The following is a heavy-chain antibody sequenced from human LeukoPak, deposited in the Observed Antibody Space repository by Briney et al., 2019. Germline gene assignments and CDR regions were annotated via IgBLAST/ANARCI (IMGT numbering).Heavy chain of an antibody. CDR1: GYTFTGYY. J-gene: IGHJ3*01. CDR3: AREGYGGGQDFDV. D-gene: IGHD1-26*01. CDR2: INPNNGGT. V-gene: IGHV1-2*02. Sequence: ASVKVSCKASGYTFTGYYMHWVRQAPGQGLEWMGWINPNNGGTNYAQKFQGRLTMTRDTSISTAYVDLSRLKSDDTAVYYCAREGYGGGQDFDVWGQGTMVTVSS.